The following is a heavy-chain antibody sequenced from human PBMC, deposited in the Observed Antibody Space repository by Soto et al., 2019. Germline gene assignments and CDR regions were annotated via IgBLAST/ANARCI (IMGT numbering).Heavy chain of an antibody. CDR2: ISSSGSTK. D-gene: IGHD5-12*01. CDR3: ARVRRGYNGYYHIDV. J-gene: IGHJ6*02. V-gene: IGHV3-48*03. Sequence: GGSLRLSCAASGFTFSSFAMNWVRQAPDKGLEWASYISSSGSTKYYADSVKGRFAISRDNAKNSLWLQMSSLRAEDTAVYYCARVRRGYNGYYHIDVWGQGTTVTVSS. CDR1: GFTFSSFA.